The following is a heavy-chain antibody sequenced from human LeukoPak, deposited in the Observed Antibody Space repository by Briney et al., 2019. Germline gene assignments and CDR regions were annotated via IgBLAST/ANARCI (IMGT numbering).Heavy chain of an antibody. J-gene: IGHJ6*03. CDR1: GGSISSYY. CDR2: IYTTGST. Sequence: SETLSLTCTVSGGSISSYYWSWIRQPAGKGLEWIGRIYTTGSTHYNPSLKGRVTMSVDTSKNQFSLKLTSVTAADTAVYYCARDGGSYHIVDYMDVWGKGTTVTVS. D-gene: IGHD1-26*01. CDR3: ARDGGSYHIVDYMDV. V-gene: IGHV4-4*07.